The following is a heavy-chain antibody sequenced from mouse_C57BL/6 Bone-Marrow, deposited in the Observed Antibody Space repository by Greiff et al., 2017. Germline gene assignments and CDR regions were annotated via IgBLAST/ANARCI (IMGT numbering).Heavy chain of an antibody. V-gene: IGHV5-12*01. CDR1: GFTFSDYY. D-gene: IGHD1-1*01. Sequence: EVKLVESGGGLVQPGGSLKLSCAASGFTFSDYYMYWVRQTPETRLEWVAYLSNGGGSTYYPDTVQGRFTISRDNAKNTLYLQMSRLKSEDTVMYYCARRLTTVVATPYAMDYWGQGTSGTVSS. J-gene: IGHJ4*01. CDR3: ARRLTTVVATPYAMDY. CDR2: LSNGGGST.